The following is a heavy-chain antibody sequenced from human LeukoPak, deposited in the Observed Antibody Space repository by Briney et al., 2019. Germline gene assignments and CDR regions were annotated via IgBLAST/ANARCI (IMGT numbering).Heavy chain of an antibody. CDR3: ANQAYSQFDY. CDR1: GFTFDDYA. Sequence: PGRSLRLSCAASGFTFDDYAMHWVRQAPGKGLEWVSGISWNSGSIGYADSVRGRFAISRDNAKRSLYLQMNSLGPEDTAVYYCANQAYSQFDYWGQGTLVSVSS. V-gene: IGHV3-9*01. J-gene: IGHJ4*02. D-gene: IGHD4-11*01. CDR2: ISWNSGSI.